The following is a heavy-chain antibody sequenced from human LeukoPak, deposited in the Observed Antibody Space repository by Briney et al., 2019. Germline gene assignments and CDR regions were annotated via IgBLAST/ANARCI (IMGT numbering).Heavy chain of an antibody. CDR1: GYTFTYYH. D-gene: IGHD2-2*01. V-gene: IGHV1-2*06. CDR3: ARGYQLLDDY. J-gene: IGHJ4*02. Sequence: ASVTDSCQASGYTFTYYHMHWVRPAPGQGLAWMGRINPNSGGTNYAQKFQGRVTMTRDTSISTAYMELSRLRPDDTAVYYCARGYQLLDDYWGQGTLVTVSS. CDR2: INPNSGGT.